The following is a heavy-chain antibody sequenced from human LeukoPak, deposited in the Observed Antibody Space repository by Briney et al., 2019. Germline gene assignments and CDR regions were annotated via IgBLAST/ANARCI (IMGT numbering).Heavy chain of an antibody. D-gene: IGHD3-22*01. CDR3: ARLRRNSDRSDFFYYYDH. J-gene: IGHJ4*02. V-gene: IGHV3-21*01. CDR2: VNTVSSYI. CDR1: GFTFSDYS. Sequence: GGSLRLSCAASGFTFSDYSMNWVRQAPGKGLEWAASVNTVSSYIYYADSMRGRFTISRDNAKNPLFLQMNSLRAEDTAVYYCARLRRNSDRSDFFYYYDHWGQGTLVTVSS.